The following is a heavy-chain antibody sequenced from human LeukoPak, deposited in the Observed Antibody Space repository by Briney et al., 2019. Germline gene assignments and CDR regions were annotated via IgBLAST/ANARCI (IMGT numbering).Heavy chain of an antibody. D-gene: IGHD4-17*01. V-gene: IGHV3-21*01. Sequence: PGGSLRLSCSVSGFTFSSYSMNWVRQAPGKGRQWVSSISGGGSYIFYADSVEGRFSVSRDNAKNSVFLQMNILRADDTAVYYCAKGLGDYDYFDFWGHGTRVTVAS. CDR3: AKGLGDYDYFDF. J-gene: IGHJ3*01. CDR1: GFTFSSYS. CDR2: ISGGGSYI.